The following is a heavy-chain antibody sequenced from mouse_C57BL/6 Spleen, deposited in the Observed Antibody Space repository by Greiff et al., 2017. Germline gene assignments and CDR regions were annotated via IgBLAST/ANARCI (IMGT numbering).Heavy chain of an antibody. Sequence: VKLMESGPGLVAPSQSLSITCTVSGFSLTSYAISWVRQPPGKGLEWLGVIWTGGGTNYNSALKSRLSISKDNSKSQVFLKMNSLQTDDTARYYCARVQDSDYYGGSYWYFDVWGTGTTVTVSS. CDR3: ARVQDSDYYGGSYWYFDV. J-gene: IGHJ1*03. D-gene: IGHD1-1*01. V-gene: IGHV2-9-1*01. CDR2: IWTGGGT. CDR1: GFSLTSYA.